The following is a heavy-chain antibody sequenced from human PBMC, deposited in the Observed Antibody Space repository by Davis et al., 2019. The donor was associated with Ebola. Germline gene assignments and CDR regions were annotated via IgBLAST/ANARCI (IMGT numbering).Heavy chain of an antibody. V-gene: IGHV1-8*01. CDR2: MNPNSGNT. CDR1: GYTFTSYD. CDR3: ARGTLTGTTWVFDS. Sequence: ASVTVSCQASGYTFTSYDFSWVRQATGQGLEWMGWMNPNSGNTGYAQKFQGRVTMTRDTSISTAYMELSSLGYDDTAVYYCARGTLTGTTWVFDSWGQGTLVTVSS. D-gene: IGHD1-20*01. J-gene: IGHJ4*02.